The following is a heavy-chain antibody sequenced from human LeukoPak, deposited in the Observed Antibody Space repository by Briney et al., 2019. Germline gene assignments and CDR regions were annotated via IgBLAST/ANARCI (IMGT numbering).Heavy chain of an antibody. V-gene: IGHV4-38-2*01. CDR2: IYRSGNT. CDR3: ARGPITMVRGVLPALYWFDP. Sequence: SETLSLTCAVSGYSISSGYYWGWIRQPPGKGLEWIGSIYRSGNTYYNPSLKSRVTISVDTSKNQFSLKLSSVTAADTAVYYCARGPITMVRGVLPALYWFDPWGQGTLVTVSS. J-gene: IGHJ5*02. D-gene: IGHD3-10*01. CDR1: GYSISSGYY.